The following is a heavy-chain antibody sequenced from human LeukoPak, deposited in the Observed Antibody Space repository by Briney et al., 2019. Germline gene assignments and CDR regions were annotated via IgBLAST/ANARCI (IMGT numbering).Heavy chain of an antibody. V-gene: IGHV3-30*02. Sequence: GGSLRLSCAASGFTFSSYELNWVRQAPGKGLEWVAFIRYDGSNKYYADSVKGRFTISRDNSKNTLYLQMNSLRAEDTAVYYCAELGITMIGGVWGKGTTVTISS. J-gene: IGHJ6*04. CDR2: IRYDGSNK. CDR1: GFTFSSYE. CDR3: AELGITMIGGV. D-gene: IGHD3-10*02.